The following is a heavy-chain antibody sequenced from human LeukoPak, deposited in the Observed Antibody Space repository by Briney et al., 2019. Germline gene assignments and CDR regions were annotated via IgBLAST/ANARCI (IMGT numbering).Heavy chain of an antibody. CDR2: IKQDGSEK. D-gene: IGHD3-10*01. CDR3: ARDLYYGSGSSGH. CDR1: GFTYRTYW. Sequence: GGSLRLSCEASGFTYRTYWMSWPRQAPGKGLEWVANIKQDGSEKYYVDSVKGRFTISRDNVKNSLYLQMNSLSAEDTAVYYCARDLYYGSGSSGHWGQGTLVTVSS. J-gene: IGHJ4*02. V-gene: IGHV3-7*01.